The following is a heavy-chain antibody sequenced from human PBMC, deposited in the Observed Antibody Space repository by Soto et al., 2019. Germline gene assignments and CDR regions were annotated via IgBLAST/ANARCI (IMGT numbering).Heavy chain of an antibody. V-gene: IGHV1-8*01. J-gene: IGHJ6*02. CDR2: MNPNSGNT. Sequence: ASVKVSCKASGYTFNIYDINWVRQATGQGLEWMGWMNPNSGNTGYAQKFQGRVTMTRNTSVSTAYMELSSLRSEDTAVYYCARAETDSYYYGMDVWGQGTTVTVSS. CDR1: GYTFNIYD. CDR3: ARAETDSYYYGMDV.